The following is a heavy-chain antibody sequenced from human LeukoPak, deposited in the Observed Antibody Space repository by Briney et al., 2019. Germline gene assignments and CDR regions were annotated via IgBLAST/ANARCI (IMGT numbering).Heavy chain of an antibody. CDR1: GFAFSGYA. D-gene: IGHD5-12*01. V-gene: IGHV3-30-3*01. Sequence: PGGSLRLSCAASGFAFSGYAMHWVRQAPGKGLEWVAVTSYDGSNKYYADSVKGRFTISRENSKNTLYLQMNSLRREDTAVYYCARDENTVATGPDYWGQGTLVTVSS. J-gene: IGHJ4*02. CDR2: TSYDGSNK. CDR3: ARDENTVATGPDY.